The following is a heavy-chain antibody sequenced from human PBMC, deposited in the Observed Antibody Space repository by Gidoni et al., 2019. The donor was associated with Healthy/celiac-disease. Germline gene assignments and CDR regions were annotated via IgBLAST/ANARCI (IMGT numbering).Heavy chain of an antibody. J-gene: IGHJ4*02. CDR3: ARTSPYYDFWFVPHASQIDY. Sequence: QVQLQQWGAGLLKPSETLSLTCAAYGGSFSGYYWSWIRQPPGKGLEWIGGIKHSGSTNYNPSLKSRVTISVDTSKNQFSLKLSSVTAADTAVYYCARTSPYYDFWFVPHASQIDYWGQGTLVTVSS. CDR2: IKHSGST. D-gene: IGHD3-3*01. CDR1: GGSFSGYY. V-gene: IGHV4-34*01.